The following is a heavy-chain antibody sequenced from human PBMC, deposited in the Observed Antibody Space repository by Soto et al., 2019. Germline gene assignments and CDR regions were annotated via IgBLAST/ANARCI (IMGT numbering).Heavy chain of an antibody. CDR1: GLTFNNYG. CDR2: ISYDGSKK. V-gene: IGHV3-30*18. J-gene: IGHJ6*02. CDR3: AKETLRYYAMDV. Sequence: QPGGSLRLSCAASGLTFNNYGMHWVRQAPGKGLEWVAVISYDGSKKYYADSVKGRITISRDNSKNTLYLQMNSLRAEDTAVYYCAKETLRYYAMDVWGQGTTVTVSS.